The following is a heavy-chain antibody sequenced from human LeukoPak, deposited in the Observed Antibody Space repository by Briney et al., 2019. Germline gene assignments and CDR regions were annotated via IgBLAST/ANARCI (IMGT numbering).Heavy chain of an antibody. D-gene: IGHD2-8*01. CDR3: AKELMGFDY. J-gene: IGHJ4*02. CDR2: VSGTGITT. CDR1: GFTVSSNY. V-gene: IGHV3-23*01. Sequence: GGSLRLSCAASGFTVSSNYMSWVRQAPGKGLEWVSSVSGTGITTYYADSVKSRFTVSRDNSKDTVYLQMNSLRGEDTAVYYCAKELMGFDYWGQGSLVTVSS.